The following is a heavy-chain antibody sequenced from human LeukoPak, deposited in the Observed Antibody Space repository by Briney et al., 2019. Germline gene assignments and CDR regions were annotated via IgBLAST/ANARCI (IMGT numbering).Heavy chain of an antibody. J-gene: IGHJ5*02. CDR1: GFTFSSYA. Sequence: GGSLRLSCAASGFTFSSYAMSWVRQAPGKGLEWVSAISGSGGSTYYADSVKGRFTISRDNSKNTLYLQMNSLRAEDTAVYYCAKDLEYYGSRLISNWFDPWGQGTLVTVSS. CDR3: AKDLEYYGSRLISNWFDP. D-gene: IGHD3-10*01. V-gene: IGHV3-23*01. CDR2: ISGSGGST.